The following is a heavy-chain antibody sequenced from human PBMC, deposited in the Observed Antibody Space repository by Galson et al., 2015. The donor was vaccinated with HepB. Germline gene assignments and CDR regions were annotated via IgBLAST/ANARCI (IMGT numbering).Heavy chain of an antibody. CDR1: GLTFSSYS. J-gene: IGHJ2*01. CDR2: ISSSSSYI. Sequence: SLRLSCAASGLTFSSYSMNWVRQAPGKGLEWVSSISSSSSYIYYADSVKGRFTISRDNAKSSLFLQMNSLRAEDTAVYYCARDPHARWYFDLWGRGTLVTVSS. V-gene: IGHV3-21*01. CDR3: ARDPHARWYFDL.